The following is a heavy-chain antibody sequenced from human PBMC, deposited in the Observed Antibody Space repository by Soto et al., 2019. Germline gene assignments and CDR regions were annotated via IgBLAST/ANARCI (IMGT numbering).Heavy chain of an antibody. CDR3: ARDGAEYCSGGSCYGIGEYYYGMDV. CDR2: ISAYNGNT. J-gene: IGHJ6*02. D-gene: IGHD2-15*01. CDR1: GYTFTSYG. V-gene: IGHV1-18*01. Sequence: ASVKVSCKASGYTFTSYGISWLRHAPGQGLEWVGWISAYNGNTNYAQKLQGRGTMTTDTYTSTAYMELRSLRSDATAVYYCARDGAEYCSGGSCYGIGEYYYGMDVWGQGTTVTSP.